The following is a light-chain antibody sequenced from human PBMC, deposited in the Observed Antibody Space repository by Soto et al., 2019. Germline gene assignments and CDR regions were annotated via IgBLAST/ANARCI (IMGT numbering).Light chain of an antibody. Sequence: EIVMTQSPAILPVAPGERATLSCRASQNVAHNLAWYQQRPGQAPRLLIFGASVRPAGVPDRFSGSGSGTEFTLTISSLRSEDFAVYYCHQYNHWLTWTFGQGTKVDIK. V-gene: IGKV3-15*01. CDR2: GAS. J-gene: IGKJ1*01. CDR3: HQYNHWLTWT. CDR1: QNVAHN.